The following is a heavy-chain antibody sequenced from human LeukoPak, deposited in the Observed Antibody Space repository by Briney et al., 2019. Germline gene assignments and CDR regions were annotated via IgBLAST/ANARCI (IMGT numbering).Heavy chain of an antibody. Sequence: PGGSLRLSCAASGFTFSSYSMNWVRQAPGKGLEWVSYISSSSSTIYYADSVKGRFTISRDNAKNSLYLQMNSLRDEDTAVYYCAREPSKDYYDSSGCYYLATGWFDPWGQGTLVTVSS. V-gene: IGHV3-48*02. D-gene: IGHD3-22*01. J-gene: IGHJ5*02. CDR3: AREPSKDYYDSSGCYYLATGWFDP. CDR2: ISSSSSTI. CDR1: GFTFSSYS.